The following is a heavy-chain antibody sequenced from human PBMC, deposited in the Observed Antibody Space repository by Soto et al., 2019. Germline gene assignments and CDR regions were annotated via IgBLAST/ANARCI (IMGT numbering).Heavy chain of an antibody. CDR1: GFTFSNYA. CDR3: ARDRGQWLEPFDY. V-gene: IGHV3-21*01. D-gene: IGHD6-19*01. Sequence: GGSLRLSCAASGFTFSNYAMSWVRQAPGEGLEWVSAITGSGSHTFYADSVKGRFTISRDNAKNSLYLQMNSLRAEDTAVYYCARDRGQWLEPFDYWGQGTLVTVSS. CDR2: ITGSGSHT. J-gene: IGHJ4*02.